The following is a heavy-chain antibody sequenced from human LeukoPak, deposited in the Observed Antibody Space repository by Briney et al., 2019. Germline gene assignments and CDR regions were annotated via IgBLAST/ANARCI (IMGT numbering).Heavy chain of an antibody. Sequence: PGGSLRLSCAASGFTFSSYEMNWVRQAPGKGLEWVSYISSSGSTIYYADSVKGRFTISRDNAKNSLYLQMNSLRAEDTAVYYCAKGIAAAGPRAYYYGMDVWGQGTTVTVSS. CDR1: GFTFSSYE. CDR3: AKGIAAAGPRAYYYGMDV. D-gene: IGHD6-13*01. V-gene: IGHV3-48*03. J-gene: IGHJ6*02. CDR2: ISSSGSTI.